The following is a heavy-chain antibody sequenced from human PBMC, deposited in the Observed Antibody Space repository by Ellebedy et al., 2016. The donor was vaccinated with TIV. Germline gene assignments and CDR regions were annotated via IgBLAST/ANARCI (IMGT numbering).Heavy chain of an antibody. CDR3: ARERLGIAAAFDS. CDR2: IYSGGTT. Sequence: GGSLRLSCATSGFSVDNNYMTWVRQAPGKGLEWVSIIYSGGTTYYTDSVKGRFTISRHNSKNTLYLQMNSLRPEDTAIYYCARERLGIAAAFDSWGQGTLVTVSS. CDR1: GFSVDNNY. D-gene: IGHD6-13*01. J-gene: IGHJ4*02. V-gene: IGHV3-53*04.